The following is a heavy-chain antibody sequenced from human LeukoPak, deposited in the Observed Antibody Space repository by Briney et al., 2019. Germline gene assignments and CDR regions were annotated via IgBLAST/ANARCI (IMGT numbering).Heavy chain of an antibody. CDR2: IYPGDSDT. V-gene: IGHV5-51*01. CDR1: GYSFTSYW. Sequence: GASLKISCQGSGYSFTSYWIGWVRQMPGKGLEWMGIIYPGDSDTTYSPSFQGQVAISADKSISTAYLQWSSLQASDTAIYYCARQSTGGYYDTSGYYSPLAVWGKGTTVTVSS. J-gene: IGHJ6*04. CDR3: ARQSTGGYYDTSGYYSPLAV. D-gene: IGHD3-22*01.